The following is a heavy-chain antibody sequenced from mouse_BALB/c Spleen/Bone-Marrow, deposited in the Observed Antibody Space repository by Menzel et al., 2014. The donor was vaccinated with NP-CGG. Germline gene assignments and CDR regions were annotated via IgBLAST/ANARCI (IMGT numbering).Heavy chain of an antibody. CDR2: IYPGDGDT. D-gene: IGHD1-1*01. V-gene: IGHV1-80*01. J-gene: IGHJ2*01. Sequence: QVQLQQSGAELVRPGSSVKISCKASGYVFSTYWMNWVKQRPGQGLEWIGQIYPGDGDTSYNGKFKGTATLTADKSSSTAYMQLSSLTSEDSAVYFCARSGYGSSYDYWGQGTTLTVSS. CDR1: GYVFSTYW. CDR3: ARSGYGSSYDY.